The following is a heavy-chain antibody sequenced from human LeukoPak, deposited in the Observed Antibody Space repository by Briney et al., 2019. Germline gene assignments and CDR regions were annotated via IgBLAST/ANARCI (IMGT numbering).Heavy chain of an antibody. J-gene: IGHJ4*02. D-gene: IGHD4-17*01. Sequence: ASVKVSCKASGYTFTGYYMHWVRQAPGQGLEWMGWINPNSGGTNYAQKFQGWVTMTRDTSISTAYMELSRLRSDDTAVYYCATHTFGDYGLFDYWGQGTLVTVSS. CDR1: GYTFTGYY. CDR2: INPNSGGT. CDR3: ATHTFGDYGLFDY. V-gene: IGHV1-2*04.